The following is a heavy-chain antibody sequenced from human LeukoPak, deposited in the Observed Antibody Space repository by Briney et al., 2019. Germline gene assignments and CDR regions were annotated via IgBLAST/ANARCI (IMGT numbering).Heavy chain of an antibody. V-gene: IGHV1-18*01. CDR1: GYIFTSYD. J-gene: IGHJ6*02. D-gene: IGHD2-15*01. Sequence: ASVKVSCKASGYIFTSYDINWVRQATGQGLEWMGWISAYNGNTNYAQKLQGRVTMTTDTSTSTAYMELRSLRSDDTAVYYCARGLVVAATLYYGMDVWGQGTTVTVSS. CDR3: ARGLVVAATLYYGMDV. CDR2: ISAYNGNT.